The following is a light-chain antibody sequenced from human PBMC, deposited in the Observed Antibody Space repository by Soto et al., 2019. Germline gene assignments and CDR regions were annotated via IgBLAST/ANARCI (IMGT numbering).Light chain of an antibody. Sequence: DIQMTQSPSTLSASVGDRVTITCRASQSISTWLALYQMKPGKVPKLLIYDGFGLKSGLPSRFSGSGSGTEFTLTISSLQPEDFATYFCQQYNSMSLTFGGGTKVEL. CDR1: QSISTW. V-gene: IGKV1-5*01. J-gene: IGKJ4*01. CDR2: DGF. CDR3: QQYNSMSLT.